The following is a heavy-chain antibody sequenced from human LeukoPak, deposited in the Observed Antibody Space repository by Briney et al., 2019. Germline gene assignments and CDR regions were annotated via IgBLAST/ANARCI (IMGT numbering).Heavy chain of an antibody. CDR1: GYRFTSSW. CDR3: ASRTATMGTAFDI. Sequence: GESLKISCNDSGYRFTSSWIGWVRQMPGKGLEWLGVIYPADSDTRYSPSFEGQVTISADKSNSTAYLQWSSLKASDTAVYYCASRTATMGTAFDIWGQGTMVTVSS. J-gene: IGHJ3*02. V-gene: IGHV5-51*01. D-gene: IGHD1-7*01. CDR2: IYPADSDT.